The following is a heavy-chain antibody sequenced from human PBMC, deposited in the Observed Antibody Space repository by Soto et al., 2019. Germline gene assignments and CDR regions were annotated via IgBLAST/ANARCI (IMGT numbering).Heavy chain of an antibody. J-gene: IGHJ5*02. Sequence: GGALRLSCTASGFTLGDYAMSWFRQAPGKGVEWVGFIRSKAYGGTTEYAASVKGRFTISRDDSKSIAYLQMNSLKTEDTAVYYCTPGPYYDYIWGSYAQNEPNWFDPWGQGTLVTVSS. V-gene: IGHV3-49*03. CDR3: TPGPYYDYIWGSYAQNEPNWFDP. CDR2: IRSKAYGGTT. CDR1: GFTLGDYA. D-gene: IGHD3-16*01.